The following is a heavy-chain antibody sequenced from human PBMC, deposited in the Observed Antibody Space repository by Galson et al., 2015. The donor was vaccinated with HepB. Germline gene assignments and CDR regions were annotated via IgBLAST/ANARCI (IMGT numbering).Heavy chain of an antibody. CDR2: IYWDDDK. D-gene: IGHD6-6*01. J-gene: IGHJ3*02. CDR1: GFSLSTSGVS. V-gene: IGHV2-5*02. Sequence: PALVKPTQTLTLTCTFSGFSLSTSGVSVGWIRQPPGKALEWLALIYWDDDKRYSPSLKSRLTITKDTSKNQVVLTMTNMDPVDTATYYCAHIHEYSSSEPDGQGAFDIWGQGTMVTVSS. CDR3: AHIHEYSSSEPDGQGAFDI.